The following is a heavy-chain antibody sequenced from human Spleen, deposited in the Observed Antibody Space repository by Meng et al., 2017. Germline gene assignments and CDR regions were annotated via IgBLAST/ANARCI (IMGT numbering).Heavy chain of an antibody. CDR1: GASISTNNY. J-gene: IGHJ4*02. D-gene: IGHD6-19*01. CDR3: AKHGVWLIWVAN. V-gene: IGHV4-39*01. CDR2: IHYSGTT. Sequence: QLQLQESGPGLVKPSETLYLTCNVSGASISTNNYWGWIRQPPGKGLEWIGSIHYSGTTYHNPSLWGRVTISADTSKNQFSLKLSSVTAADTAVYYCAKHGVWLIWVANWGQGTLVTVSS.